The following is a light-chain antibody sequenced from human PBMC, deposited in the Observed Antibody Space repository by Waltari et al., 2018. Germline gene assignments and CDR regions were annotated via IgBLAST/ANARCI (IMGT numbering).Light chain of an antibody. J-gene: IGLJ1*01. Sequence: QSALTQPRSVSGSPGQSVTISCIGTSRSIGGYNSFSWYQQPPGKAPKPKIYNVHKRPSGVPCRFSGSKSGNTVSLTISGLQAEDEADYYCCSYAGTYVFGTGTKVTVL. CDR3: CSYAGTYV. CDR2: NVH. CDR1: SRSIGGYNS. V-gene: IGLV2-11*01.